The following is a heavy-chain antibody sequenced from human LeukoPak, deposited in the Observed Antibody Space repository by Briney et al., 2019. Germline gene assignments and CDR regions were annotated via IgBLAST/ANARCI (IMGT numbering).Heavy chain of an antibody. CDR1: GYTFTSYG. CDR3: ARGGSRVVTYGNFDY. D-gene: IGHD2-21*02. V-gene: IGHV1-18*01. CDR2: IGTYSGNT. J-gene: IGHJ4*02. Sequence: GASVKVSCKASGYTFTSYGISWVRQAPGQGLEWMGWIGTYSGNTNYAQKFQGRITMTMETSTSTAYMELRSLRSDDTAVYYCARGGSRVVTYGNFDYWGQGTLVTVSS.